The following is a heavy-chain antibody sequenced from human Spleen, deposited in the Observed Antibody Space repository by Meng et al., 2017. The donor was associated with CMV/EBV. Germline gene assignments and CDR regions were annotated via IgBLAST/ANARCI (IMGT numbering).Heavy chain of an antibody. CDR1: GYSISSGYY. J-gene: IGHJ6*02. V-gene: IGHV4-38-2*02. CDR2: IYHSGST. CDR3: ARDLAAPYYGMDV. Sequence: GSLRLSCTVSGYSISSGYYWGWIRQPPGKGLEWIGSIYHSGSTYYNPSLKSRITISVDTSKNQFSLKLSSVTAADTAVYYCARDLAAPYYGMDVWGQGTTVTVSS. D-gene: IGHD6-13*01.